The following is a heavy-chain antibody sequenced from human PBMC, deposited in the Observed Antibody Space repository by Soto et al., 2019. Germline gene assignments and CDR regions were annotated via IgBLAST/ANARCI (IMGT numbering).Heavy chain of an antibody. CDR3: AKDRGGAYCGGDCYDAFDI. D-gene: IGHD2-21*02. CDR1: GFTFSSYG. V-gene: IGHV3-30*18. Sequence: GSLRLSCAASGFTFSSYGMHWVRQAPGKGLEWVAVISYDGSNKYYADSVKGRFTISRDNSKNTLYLQMNSLRAEDTAVYYCAKDRGGAYCGGDCYDAFDIWGQGTMVTVSS. J-gene: IGHJ3*02. CDR2: ISYDGSNK.